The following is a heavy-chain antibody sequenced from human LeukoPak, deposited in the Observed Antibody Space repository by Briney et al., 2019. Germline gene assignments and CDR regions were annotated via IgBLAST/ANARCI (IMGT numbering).Heavy chain of an antibody. J-gene: IGHJ6*02. D-gene: IGHD5-18*01. CDR1: GGSFSGYY. CDR2: INHSGST. V-gene: IGHV4-34*01. Sequence: SETLSLTCAVYGGSFSGYYWSWIRQPPGKGLEWIGEINHSGSTNYNPSLKSRVTISVDTSKNQFSLKLSSVAAADTAVYYCASLCGYSYGIHRKNYYYYGMDVWGQGTTVTVSS. CDR3: ASLCGYSYGIHRKNYYYYGMDV.